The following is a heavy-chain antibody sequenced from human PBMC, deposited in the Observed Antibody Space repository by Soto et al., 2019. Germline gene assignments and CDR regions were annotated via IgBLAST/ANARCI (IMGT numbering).Heavy chain of an antibody. CDR2: IKSKTDGGTT. V-gene: IGHV3-15*01. CDR1: GFTFSNAW. J-gene: IGHJ5*02. Sequence: GGSLRLSCAASGFTFSNAWMSWVRQAPGKGLEWVGRIKSKTDGGTTECAEPVKGRFAISRDDLKNTMYLQMNSLKTVDTAVYDVTSQVGVALFWFDPWGQGTLVTVSS. CDR3: TSQVGVALFWFDP. D-gene: IGHD2-15*01.